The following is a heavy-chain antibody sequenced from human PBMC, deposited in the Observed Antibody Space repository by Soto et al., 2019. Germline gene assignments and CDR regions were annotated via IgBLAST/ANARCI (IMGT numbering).Heavy chain of an antibody. CDR1: GFTVSSNY. CDR2: LYSTGST. CDR3: ARVGGSYYDSRGFSARYYYYGMDV. J-gene: IGHJ6*02. D-gene: IGHD3-22*01. Sequence: EVQLVESGGGLVQPGGSLRLSCVASGFTVSSNYMNWVRQAPGKGLEWVSVLYSTGSTNYADSVKGRFTISRDNSENTLYLQMNSLRAEDTAVYYCARVGGSYYDSRGFSARYYYYGMDVWGQGTTVTVSS. V-gene: IGHV3-66*01.